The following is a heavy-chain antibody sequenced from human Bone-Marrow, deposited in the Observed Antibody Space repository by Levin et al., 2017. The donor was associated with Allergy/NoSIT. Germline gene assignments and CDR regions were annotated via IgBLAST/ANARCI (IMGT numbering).Heavy chain of an antibody. CDR2: ISNSGGNT. CDR3: AKAGGPGPHPHSYYYYGMDV. CDR1: GFTFSSYA. D-gene: IGHD2-8*02. J-gene: IGHJ6*02. V-gene: IGHV3-23*01. Sequence: PGESLKISCGASGFTFSSYAMSWVRQAPGKGLEWVSGISNSGGNTYYADSVKGRFTISRDNSKNTLYLQMNSLRAEDTAVYYCAKAGGPGPHPHSYYYYGMDVWGQGTTVTVSS.